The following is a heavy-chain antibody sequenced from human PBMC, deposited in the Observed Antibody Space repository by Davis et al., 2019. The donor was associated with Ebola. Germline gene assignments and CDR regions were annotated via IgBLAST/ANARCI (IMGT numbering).Heavy chain of an antibody. D-gene: IGHD6-19*01. V-gene: IGHV3-23*01. Sequence: GGSLRLSCSASGFIFSTYVMSWVRQAPGKGLEWVSTYGTSADTYYADSVKGRFTISRDNSKNTLYLQMNGLRVEDTAIYYCAKDTSNVWFDVWGPGTMVTVSS. CDR3: AKDTSNVWFDV. J-gene: IGHJ3*01. CDR1: GFIFSTYV. CDR2: GTSADT.